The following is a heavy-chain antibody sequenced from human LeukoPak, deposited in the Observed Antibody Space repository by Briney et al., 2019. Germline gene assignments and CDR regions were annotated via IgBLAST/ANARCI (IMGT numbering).Heavy chain of an antibody. CDR2: IYYSGST. CDR3: ARWNVGATTYEAAFDI. V-gene: IGHV4-39*07. CDR1: GGSISSSSYY. Sequence: PSETLSLTCTVSGGSISSSSYYWGWIRQPPWKGLEWIGSIYYSGSTYYNPSLKSRVTISVDTSKNQFSLKLSSVTAADTAVYYCARWNVGATTYEAAFDIWGQGTMVTVSS. J-gene: IGHJ3*02. D-gene: IGHD1-26*01.